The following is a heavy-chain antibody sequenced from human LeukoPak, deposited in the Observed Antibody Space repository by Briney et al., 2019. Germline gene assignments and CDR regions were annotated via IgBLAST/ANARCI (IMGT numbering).Heavy chain of an antibody. CDR1: GGSISSGDYY. CDR2: IYYSGST. V-gene: IGHV4-30-4*08. CDR3: AREDIVVVPAAIIGGWFDP. J-gene: IGHJ5*02. Sequence: PSQTLSLTCTVSGGSISSGDYYWGWIRQPQGKGLEWIGYIYYSGSTYYNPSLKSRVTISVDTSTNQFSLKLISVTAADTAVYYCAREDIVVVPAAIIGGWFDPWGQGTLVTVSS. D-gene: IGHD2-2*02.